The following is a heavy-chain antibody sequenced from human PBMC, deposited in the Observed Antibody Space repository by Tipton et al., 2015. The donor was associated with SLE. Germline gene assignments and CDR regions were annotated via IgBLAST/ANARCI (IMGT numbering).Heavy chain of an antibody. CDR2: IYSGGST. CDR1: GFTVSSNY. D-gene: IGHD4-17*01. J-gene: IGHJ4*02. Sequence: SLRLSCAASGFTVSSNYMSWVRQAPGKGLEWVSVIYSGGSTYYADSVKGRFTISRDNSKNTLYLQMNSLRAEDTAGYYCARESTVTTSDYWGQGALVTVSS. V-gene: IGHV3-53*05. CDR3: ARESTVTTSDY.